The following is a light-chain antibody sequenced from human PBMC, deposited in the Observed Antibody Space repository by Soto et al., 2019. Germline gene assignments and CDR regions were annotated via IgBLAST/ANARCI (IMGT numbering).Light chain of an antibody. CDR3: SAYAGSSNLV. CDR2: EVT. V-gene: IGLV2-8*01. Sequence: QSALTQPPSASGSPGQSVTISCTGTSSDVGRYNYVSWYQQYPGTAPKLIISEVTKRPSGVPDRFSGSKSGNTASLTVSGLQPEDEADYYCSAYAGSSNLVFGGGTKVTVL. J-gene: IGLJ2*01. CDR1: SSDVGRYNY.